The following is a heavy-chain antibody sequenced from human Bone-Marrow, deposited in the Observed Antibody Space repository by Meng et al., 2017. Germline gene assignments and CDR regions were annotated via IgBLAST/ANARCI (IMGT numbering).Heavy chain of an antibody. V-gene: IGHV5-51*01. CDR3: ARQVAESFRDGDYKQPLDY. CDR2: IYPGDSDT. D-gene: IGHD4-17*01. J-gene: IGHJ4*02. CDR1: GYSFTSYW. Sequence: GESLKISRKGSGYSFTSYWIGWVRQMPGKGLEWRGIIYPGDSDTRYSPSFQGQVTISADKSISTAYLQWSSLKASDTAMYYCARQVAESFRDGDYKQPLDYWGQGTLVTVSS.